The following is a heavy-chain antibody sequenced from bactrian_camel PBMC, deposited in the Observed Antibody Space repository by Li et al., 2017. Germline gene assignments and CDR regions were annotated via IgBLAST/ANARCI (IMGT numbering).Heavy chain of an antibody. J-gene: IGHJ4*01. Sequence: VQLVESGGGLVQPGGSLSLSCVVSGFTFSNYAMTWVRQAPGKGLEWVASISMNGRSTFYADSVKGRFTISEDYAENTLYLQLNSLKSEDTALYYCTAVFDYWGQGTQVTVS. CDR1: GFTFSNYA. CDR2: ISMNGRST. V-gene: IGHV3S31*01. CDR3: TAVFDY.